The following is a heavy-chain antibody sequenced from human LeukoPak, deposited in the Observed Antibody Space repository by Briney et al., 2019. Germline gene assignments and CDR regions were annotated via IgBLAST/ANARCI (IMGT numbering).Heavy chain of an antibody. Sequence: GRSLRLSCAASGFTFDDYAMHWVRQAPGKGLEWVSGISWNSVSIGYGDSVKGRFTISRDNAKNSLYLQMNSLRAEDTAVYYCARVWGGSYYYYYYGMDVWGQGTTVTVSS. V-gene: IGHV3-9*01. CDR3: ARVWGGSYYYYYYGMDV. CDR1: GFTFDDYA. J-gene: IGHJ6*02. D-gene: IGHD1-26*01. CDR2: ISWNSVSI.